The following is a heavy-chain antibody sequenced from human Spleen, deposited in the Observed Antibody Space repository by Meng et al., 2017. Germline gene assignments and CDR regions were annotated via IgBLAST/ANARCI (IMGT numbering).Heavy chain of an antibody. CDR3: ASWIYSCSWQ. J-gene: IGHJ4*02. Sequence: QVQLQESGPGLVKPSGTLSLTCVVSGGSISSIDWWRWVRQPPGKGLEWIGEIYHGGDTNYNPSLKSRVTIAIDKSKNQFSLKLTSVTAADTAVYYCASWIYSCSWQWGQGALVTVSS. D-gene: IGHD2-15*01. V-gene: IGHV4/OR15-8*02. CDR1: GGSISSIDW. CDR2: IYHGGDT.